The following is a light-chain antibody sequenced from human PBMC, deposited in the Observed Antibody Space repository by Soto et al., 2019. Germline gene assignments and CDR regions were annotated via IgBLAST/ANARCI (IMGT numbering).Light chain of an antibody. CDR1: QSVSSN. V-gene: IGKV3-15*01. CDR2: YAS. CDR3: QQYNNWLS. Sequence: SPVTLSVSPGERATLSCSASQSVSSNLAWYQQKPGQAPRLLISYASSRATGIPARFSGSGSGTDFTLTISSLQSEDYAVYYCQQYNNWLSFGQGTRLEIK. J-gene: IGKJ5*01.